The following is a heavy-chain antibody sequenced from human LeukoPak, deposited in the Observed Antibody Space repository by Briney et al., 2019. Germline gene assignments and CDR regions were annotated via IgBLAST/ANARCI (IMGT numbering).Heavy chain of an antibody. J-gene: IGHJ4*02. CDR3: ATYRIAVAGFDY. CDR1: GYTLTELS. D-gene: IGHD6-19*01. V-gene: IGHV1-24*01. Sequence: ASVKVSCKVSGYTLTELSMHWVRQAPGKGLEWMGGFDPEDGETIYAQKFQGRVTMTEDTSTDTAYMVLSSLRSEDTAVYYCATYRIAVAGFDYWGQGTLVTVSS. CDR2: FDPEDGET.